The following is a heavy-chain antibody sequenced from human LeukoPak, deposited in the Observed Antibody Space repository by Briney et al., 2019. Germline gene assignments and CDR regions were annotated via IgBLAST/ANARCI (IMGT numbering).Heavy chain of an antibody. CDR3: TRDWLETIFGVVTRYYFDY. D-gene: IGHD3-3*01. Sequence: PGGSLRLSCAASGFTFSSYAMSWVRQAPGKGLEWVGFIRSKAYGGTTEYAASVKGRFTISRDDSKSIAYLQMNSLKTEDTAVYYCTRDWLETIFGVVTRYYFDYWGQGTLVTVSS. J-gene: IGHJ4*02. CDR2: IRSKAYGGTT. V-gene: IGHV3-49*04. CDR1: GFTFSSYA.